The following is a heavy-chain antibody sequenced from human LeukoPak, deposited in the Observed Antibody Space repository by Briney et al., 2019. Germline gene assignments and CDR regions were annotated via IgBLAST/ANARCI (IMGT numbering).Heavy chain of an antibody. CDR3: AREEAWVIDY. V-gene: IGHV4-59*01. CDR2: IYYSGST. CDR1: SGSISGYY. Sequence: SETLSLTCTVSSGSISGYYWIWIRQPPGKGLEWIGYIYYSGSTNYNPSLKSRVTISVDTSKNQFSLKLNSVTAADTAVYYCAREEAWVIDYWGQGTLVTVSS. D-gene: IGHD4-23*01. J-gene: IGHJ4*02.